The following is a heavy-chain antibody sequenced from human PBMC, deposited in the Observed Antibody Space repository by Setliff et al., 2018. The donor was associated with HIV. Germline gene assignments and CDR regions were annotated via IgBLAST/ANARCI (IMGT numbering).Heavy chain of an antibody. Sequence: GESLKISCRGSGYTFTSYWIGWVRQMPGKGLEWMGIIYPGDSDTRYSPSFQGRVTISADKSINTAYLQWSSLQASDTAMYYCARRASKASLDYWGQGTLVTVSS. CDR3: ARRASKASLDY. CDR2: IYPGDSDT. J-gene: IGHJ4*02. V-gene: IGHV5-51*01. CDR1: GYTFTSYW.